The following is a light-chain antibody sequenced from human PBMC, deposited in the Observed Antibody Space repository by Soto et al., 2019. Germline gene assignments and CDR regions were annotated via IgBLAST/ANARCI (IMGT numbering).Light chain of an antibody. CDR2: HAS. CDR3: QHYDSFPHT. CDR1: QSIGRW. Sequence: DIQMTQSPSTLSASVGDTVTVTCRASQSIGRWLAWYQQKPGKAPKLLIYHASNLESGVPSRFSGSGSGTDFTLTISSLQPDDFATYYCQHYDSFPHTFGQGAKLEIK. V-gene: IGKV1-5*01. J-gene: IGKJ2*01.